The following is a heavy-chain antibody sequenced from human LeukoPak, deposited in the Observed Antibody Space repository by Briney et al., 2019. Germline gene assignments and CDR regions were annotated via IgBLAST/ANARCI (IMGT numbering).Heavy chain of an antibody. J-gene: IGHJ4*02. CDR3: AVRQAAMDY. Sequence: SETLSLTRTVSGGSISSYYWSWIRQPPGKGLEWIGYIYYSGSTNYNPSLKSRVTISVDTSKNQFSLKLSSVTAADTAVYYCAVRQAAMDYWGQGTLVTVSS. CDR2: IYYSGST. D-gene: IGHD6-25*01. CDR1: GGSISSYY. V-gene: IGHV4-59*01.